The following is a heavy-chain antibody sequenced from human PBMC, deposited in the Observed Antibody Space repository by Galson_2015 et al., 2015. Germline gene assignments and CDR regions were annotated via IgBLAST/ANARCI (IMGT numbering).Heavy chain of an antibody. Sequence: SLRLSCAASGFTFSSYAMSWVRQAPGKGLEWVSAISGSGGSTYYADSVKGRFTISRDNSKNTLYLQMNSLRAEDTAVYYCAKDMGRTRGYSGSYQAFGYWGQGTLVTVSS. CDR1: GFTFSSYA. J-gene: IGHJ4*02. D-gene: IGHD1-26*01. CDR3: AKDMGRTRGYSGSYQAFGY. V-gene: IGHV3-23*01. CDR2: ISGSGGST.